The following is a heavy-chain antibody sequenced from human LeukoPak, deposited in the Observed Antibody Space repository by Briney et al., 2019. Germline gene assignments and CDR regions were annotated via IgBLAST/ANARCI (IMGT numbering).Heavy chain of an antibody. CDR1: GFTFTNYA. D-gene: IGHD6-13*01. CDR2: ISGSGGST. V-gene: IGHV3-23*01. CDR3: AKVTSAAAGTRYYGMDV. Sequence: GGSLRLSCAASGFTFTNYAMGWVRQTPGKGLEWVSAISGSGGSTYYADSVKGRFTISRDNSKNTLYLQMNSLRAEDTAVYYCAKVTSAAAGTRYYGMDVWGQGTTVTVSS. J-gene: IGHJ6*02.